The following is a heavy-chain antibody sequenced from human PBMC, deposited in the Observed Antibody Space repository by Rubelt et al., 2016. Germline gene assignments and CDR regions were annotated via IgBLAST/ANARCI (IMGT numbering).Heavy chain of an antibody. CDR2: LYYSGST. V-gene: IGHV4-39*01. Sequence: QLQLQESGPGLVKPSETLSLTCTVSGGSIRSSSYYWGWIRQPPGKGLEWIGSLYYSGSTYYNPSLKSRVTISVDTSKNQFSLKLSSVTAADTAVYYCARLSSGWYYFDYWGQGTLVTVSS. CDR3: ARLSSGWYYFDY. J-gene: IGHJ4*02. CDR1: GGSIRSSSYY. D-gene: IGHD6-19*01.